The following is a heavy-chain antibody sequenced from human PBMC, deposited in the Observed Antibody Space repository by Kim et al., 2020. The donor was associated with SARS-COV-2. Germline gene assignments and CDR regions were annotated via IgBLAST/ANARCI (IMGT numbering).Heavy chain of an antibody. CDR3: ARISSSWYRDGMDV. V-gene: IGHV1-69*01. Sequence: APKFQGRGPITADESTSTAYMELSSLRSEDTAVYYCARISSSWYRDGMDVWGQGTTVTVSS. D-gene: IGHD6-13*01. J-gene: IGHJ6*02.